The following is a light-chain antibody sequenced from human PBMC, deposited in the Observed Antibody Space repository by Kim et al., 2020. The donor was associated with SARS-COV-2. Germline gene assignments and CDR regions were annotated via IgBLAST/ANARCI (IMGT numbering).Light chain of an antibody. CDR1: SSDVGSYTL. Sequence: QSVVTQPASVTGSPGQSITISCTGTSSDVGSYTLVSWYQQHPGKAPKLMIYEVSKRPSGVSNRFAGSKSGNTASLTISGLQAEDEADYYCCSYASSSTPVIFGGGTQLTVL. CDR2: EVS. V-gene: IGLV2-23*02. CDR3: CSYASSSTPVI. J-gene: IGLJ2*01.